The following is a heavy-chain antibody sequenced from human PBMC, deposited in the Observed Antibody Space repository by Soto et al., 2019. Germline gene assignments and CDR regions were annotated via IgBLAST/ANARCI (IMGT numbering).Heavy chain of an antibody. D-gene: IGHD3-10*01. Sequence: SETLSLTCTVSGGSVSSGSYYWSWIRQPPGKGLEWIGYIYYSGSTNYNPSLKSRVTISVDTSKNQFSLKLSSVTAADTAVYYCAREKYYYGSGSFIDYWGQGTLVTVSS. CDR2: IYYSGST. CDR1: GGSVSSGSYY. CDR3: AREKYYYGSGSFIDY. J-gene: IGHJ4*02. V-gene: IGHV4-61*01.